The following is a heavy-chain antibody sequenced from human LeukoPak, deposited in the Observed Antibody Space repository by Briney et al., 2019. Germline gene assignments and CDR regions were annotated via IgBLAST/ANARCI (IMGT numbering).Heavy chain of an antibody. D-gene: IGHD1-7*01. CDR3: ARLGYNWNYAS. Sequence: PGGSLRLSCAASGFTFSDYYMSWIRQPPGKGLEWIGYIYYSGSTNYNPSLKSRVTISVDTSKNQFSLKLSSVTAADTTVYYCARLGYNWNYASWGQGTLVTVSS. CDR2: IYYSGST. J-gene: IGHJ5*02. V-gene: IGHV4-59*08. CDR1: GFTFSDYY.